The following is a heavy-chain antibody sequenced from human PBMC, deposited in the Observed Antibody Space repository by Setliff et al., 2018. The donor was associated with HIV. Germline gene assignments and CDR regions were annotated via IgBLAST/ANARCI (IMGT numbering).Heavy chain of an antibody. CDR3: ARGSYGSVLL. D-gene: IGHD6-19*01. Sequence: SQTLSLTCAISGDSVSSNNAAWNWIRQSPSRGLEWLGRTYYRSKRYFDYAVSVKSRISINPDTSKNQFSLQLSSVTPEDTAVYYCARGSYGSVLLWGQGTLVTVSS. CDR1: GDSVSSNNAA. J-gene: IGHJ4*02. V-gene: IGHV6-1*01. CDR2: TYYRSKRYF.